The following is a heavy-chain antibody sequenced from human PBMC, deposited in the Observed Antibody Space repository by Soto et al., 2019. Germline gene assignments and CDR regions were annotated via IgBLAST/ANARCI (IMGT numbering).Heavy chain of an antibody. J-gene: IGHJ4*02. D-gene: IGHD3-10*01. CDR3: AKPLYGLTKGGTFDY. V-gene: IGHV3-23*01. Sequence: PGGSLRLSCAASGFTFSSYAMSWVRQAPGKGLEWVSAISGSGGSTYYADSVKGRFTISRDNSKNTLYLQMNSLRAEDTAVYYCAKPLYGLTKGGTFDYWGQGTLVTVSS. CDR1: GFTFSSYA. CDR2: ISGSGGST.